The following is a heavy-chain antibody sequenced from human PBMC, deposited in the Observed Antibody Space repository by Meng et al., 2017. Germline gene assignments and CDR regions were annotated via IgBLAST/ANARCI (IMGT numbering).Heavy chain of an antibody. D-gene: IGHD5/OR15-5a*01. CDR1: GFSLSTSGVG. J-gene: IGHJ5*02. CDR2: IYWDDDK. CDR3: AHRRGVSREGWFDP. V-gene: IGHV2-5*02. Sequence: QTTFKDAVPPLVKPNPTLTLTCTFSGFSLSTSGVGVGWIRQPPGKALEWLALIYWDDDKRYSPSLKRRLTITKDTSKNQVVLTMTNMDPVDTATYYCAHRRGVSREGWFDPWGQGTLVTVSS.